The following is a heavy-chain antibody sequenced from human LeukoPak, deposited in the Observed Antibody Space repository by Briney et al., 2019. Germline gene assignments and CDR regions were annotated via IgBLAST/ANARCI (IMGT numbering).Heavy chain of an antibody. Sequence: LSGGSLRLSCAASGFTLSRYWLIHWVRQVPGKGLQWVSRINGDGSIKTAGSYTGYADSVKGRFTISIDDAKNTLYLQMNNLRADDTAVYYCAKVPVYVRLAYCGGDCGQHLWGQGTLVTVSS. J-gene: IGHJ4*02. CDR2: INGDGSIK. CDR3: AKVPVYVRLAYCGGDCGQHL. V-gene: IGHV3-74*01. CDR1: GFTLSRYW. D-gene: IGHD2-21*02.